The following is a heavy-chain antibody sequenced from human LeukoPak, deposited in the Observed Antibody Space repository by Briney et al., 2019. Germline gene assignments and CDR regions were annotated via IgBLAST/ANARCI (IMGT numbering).Heavy chain of an antibody. V-gene: IGHV5-51*01. J-gene: IGHJ4*02. CDR2: IYPSDSDT. D-gene: IGHD5-18*01. CDR3: ARQGRAGGYTYGYDY. CDR1: GYTFTNYW. Sequence: GESLKISCKGSGYTFTNYWIGWVRQMPGKGPEWMGLIYPSDSDTRYSPSFQGQVTISADKSITTAYLQWSSLKASDTAVYYCARQGRAGGYTYGYDYWGQGTLVTVSS.